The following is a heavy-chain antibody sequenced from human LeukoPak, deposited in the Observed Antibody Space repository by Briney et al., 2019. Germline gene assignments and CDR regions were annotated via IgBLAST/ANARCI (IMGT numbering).Heavy chain of an antibody. CDR2: IYHSGST. V-gene: IGHV4-30-2*01. Sequence: SETLSLTCAVSGVSISSGGYSWSWIRQPPGKGLEWIGYIYHSGSTYYNPSLKSRVTISVDTSKNQFSLKLSSVTAADTAVYYCARHQDEEQQLLYGMDVWGQGTTVTVSS. CDR1: GVSISSGGYS. CDR3: ARHQDEEQQLLYGMDV. J-gene: IGHJ6*02. D-gene: IGHD6-13*01.